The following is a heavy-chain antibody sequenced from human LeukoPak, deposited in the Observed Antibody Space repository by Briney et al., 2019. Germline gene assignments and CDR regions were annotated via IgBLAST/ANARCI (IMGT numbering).Heavy chain of an antibody. J-gene: IGHJ6*03. CDR1: GYTFTGYY. CDR3: ARVRGDPNYYYYYMDV. CDR2: INPNSGGT. D-gene: IGHD3-10*01. Sequence: ASVKVSCKASGYTFTGYYMHWVRQAPGQGLEWMGWINPNSGGTNYAQKFQGRVTMTRDTSISTAYMELSRLRSDDPAVYYCARVRGDPNYYYYYMDVWGKGTTVTVSS. V-gene: IGHV1-2*02.